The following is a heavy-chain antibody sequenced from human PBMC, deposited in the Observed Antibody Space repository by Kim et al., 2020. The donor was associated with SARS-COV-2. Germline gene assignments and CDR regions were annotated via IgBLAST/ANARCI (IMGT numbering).Heavy chain of an antibody. D-gene: IGHD6-6*01. Sequence: SVKVSCRASGGTFSTYGISWVRQAPGQGLEWMGGIVPIFRTPNYAQKFRGGVTITADESTSTVFMELTSLRAQDTAIYYCARALSTVARPAFDIWGQGALITVSS. J-gene: IGHJ3*02. CDR1: GGTFSTYG. V-gene: IGHV1-69*13. CDR2: IVPIFRTP. CDR3: ARALSTVARPAFDI.